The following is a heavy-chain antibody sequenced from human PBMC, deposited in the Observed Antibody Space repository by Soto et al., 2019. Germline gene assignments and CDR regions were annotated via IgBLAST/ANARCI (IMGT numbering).Heavy chain of an antibody. D-gene: IGHD2-21*02. CDR1: GGSISSYY. V-gene: IGHV4-59*01. J-gene: IGHJ6*02. CDR3: ARDLWGYCGADCYPLDV. CDR2: MYNTGST. Sequence: QVRLQESGPGLVKPSETLSLTCTVSGGSISSYYWSWIRQPPGKGLEWIGYMYNTGSTIYNPSLQRRVTISVETSKHQFSLKLNSVTAADTAVYYCARDLWGYCGADCYPLDVWGQGTTVTVSS.